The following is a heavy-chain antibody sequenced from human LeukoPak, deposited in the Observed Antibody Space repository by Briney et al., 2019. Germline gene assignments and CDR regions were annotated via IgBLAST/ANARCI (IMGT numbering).Heavy chain of an antibody. CDR1: GYTFTGYY. Sequence: ASVKVSCKASGYTFTGYYMHWVRQAPGQGLEWMGWINPNSGGTNYAQKFQGRVTMTRDTSISTAYMELSRLRSDDTAVYYCASADCSSTSCYFRSESDAFDIWGQGTMVTVSS. D-gene: IGHD2-2*01. J-gene: IGHJ3*02. CDR3: ASADCSSTSCYFRSESDAFDI. V-gene: IGHV1-2*02. CDR2: INPNSGGT.